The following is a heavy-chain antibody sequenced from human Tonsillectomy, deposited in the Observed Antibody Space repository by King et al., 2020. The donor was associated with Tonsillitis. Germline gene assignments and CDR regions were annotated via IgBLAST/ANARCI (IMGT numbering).Heavy chain of an antibody. D-gene: IGHD3-10*01. Sequence: VQSGAEVKKPGESLKISRKGSGYSFTSYWIGWVRQMPGKGLEWMGIIYPGDSDTRYSPSFQGQVTISADKSISTAYLQWSSLKASDTAMYYCARLGWHGSGSYYHGWFDPWGQGTLVTVSS. CDR1: GYSFTSYW. CDR2: IYPGDSDT. V-gene: IGHV5-51*01. J-gene: IGHJ5*02. CDR3: ARLGWHGSGSYYHGWFDP.